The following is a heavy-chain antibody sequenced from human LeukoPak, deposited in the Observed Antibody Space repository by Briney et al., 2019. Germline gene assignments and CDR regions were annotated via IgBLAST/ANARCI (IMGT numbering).Heavy chain of an antibody. J-gene: IGHJ6*03. D-gene: IGHD4-17*01. CDR2: FNHSGST. CDR1: GYSISSRYY. CDR3: ARSPSYYGDYYYYYMDV. Sequence: KPSETLSLTCTVSGYSISSRYYWGWIRQPPGKGLEWFGIFNHSGSTNYNPSLKSRVTMSVDTSKNQFSLKLSSVTAADTAVYYCARSPSYYGDYYYYYMDVWGKGTTVTISS. V-gene: IGHV4-38-2*02.